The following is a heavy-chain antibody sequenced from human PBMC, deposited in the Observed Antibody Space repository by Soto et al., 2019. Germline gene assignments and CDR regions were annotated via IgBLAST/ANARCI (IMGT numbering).Heavy chain of an antibody. V-gene: IGHV1-2*02. CDR2: INPNSGGT. CDR1: GYTFTGYV. CDR3: ARFEPESCSSTSCRPYYYYYYGMDV. D-gene: IGHD2-2*01. J-gene: IGHJ6*02. Sequence: ASVKVSCKTSGYTFTGYVIHWVGQGPGPGVEWMVWINPNSGGTKYAQKFQGRVTMTRDTSISTAYMELSRLRSDDTAVYYCARFEPESCSSTSCRPYYYYYYGMDVWGQGTTVTVSS.